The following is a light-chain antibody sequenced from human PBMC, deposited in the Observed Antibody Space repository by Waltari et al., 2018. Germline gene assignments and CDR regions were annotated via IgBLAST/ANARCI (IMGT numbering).Light chain of an antibody. CDR2: QVS. J-gene: IGKJ1*01. CDR1: QDLVHTDGKTY. V-gene: IGKV2-30*02. Sequence: DVVMTQSPPSLPVILGQPASHSRPSSQDLVHTDGKTYLNSFQQRPGQSPRRLIYQVSNRDSGVPDRFSGSGSGTVFTLKITRVEAEDVGTYYGMQATHWPLTFGRGTKVEIK. CDR3: MQATHWPLT.